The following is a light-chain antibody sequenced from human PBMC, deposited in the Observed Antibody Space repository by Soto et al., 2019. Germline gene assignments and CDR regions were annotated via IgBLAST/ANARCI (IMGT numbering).Light chain of an antibody. Sequence: QSALTQPASVSGSPGQSVTISCTGTSSDIGGYNYVSWYQQHPGKAPKLIIYEVSNRPSGVSNRFSGSKSGNTASLTISGLQDEDESDYYCSSYTGTSTEVFGGGTKLTVL. CDR2: EVS. J-gene: IGLJ2*01. CDR3: SSYTGTSTEV. CDR1: SSDIGGYNY. V-gene: IGLV2-14*01.